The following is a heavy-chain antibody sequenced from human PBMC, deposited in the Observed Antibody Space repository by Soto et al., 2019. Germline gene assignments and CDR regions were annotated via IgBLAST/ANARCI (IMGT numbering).Heavy chain of an antibody. J-gene: IGHJ6*02. D-gene: IGHD2-15*01. CDR1: GFTFSSYA. Sequence: PGGSLRLSCAASGFTFSSYAMSWVRQAPGKGLEWVSAISGSGGSTYYADSVKGRFTISRDNSKNTLYLQMNSLRAEDTAVYYCAKDNRDIVVVVAATGYGMDVWGQGTTVTVSS. CDR3: AKDNRDIVVVVAATGYGMDV. V-gene: IGHV3-23*01. CDR2: ISGSGGST.